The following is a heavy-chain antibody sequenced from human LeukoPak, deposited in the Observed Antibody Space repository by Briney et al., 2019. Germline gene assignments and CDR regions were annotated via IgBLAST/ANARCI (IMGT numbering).Heavy chain of an antibody. V-gene: IGHV4-4*07. J-gene: IGHJ4*02. D-gene: IGHD3-10*01. CDR1: GGSISGYH. CDR3: ARANGSGSYDLDY. CDR2: IYSSGST. Sequence: PSETLSLTCTVSGGSISGYHWSWIRQPAGKGLEWIGRIYSSGSTNYNPSLKSRVTMSVDTSKNQFSLKLSSVTAADTAVYYCARANGSGSYDLDYWGQGTLVTVSS.